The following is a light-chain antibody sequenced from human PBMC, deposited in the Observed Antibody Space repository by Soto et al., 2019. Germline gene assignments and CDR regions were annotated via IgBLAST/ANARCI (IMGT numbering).Light chain of an antibody. V-gene: IGLV3-21*02. CDR1: NIGGKS. Sequence: SYELTQPPSVSVAPGQTARITCGGNNIGGKSVHWYQQKPGQAPVLVVYDDSDRPSGIPDRFSGSNSGDTATLTIRRVEAGDEADYYCHVWDSSSDHSVFGPGTKLTVL. CDR2: DDS. CDR3: HVWDSSSDHSV. J-gene: IGLJ1*01.